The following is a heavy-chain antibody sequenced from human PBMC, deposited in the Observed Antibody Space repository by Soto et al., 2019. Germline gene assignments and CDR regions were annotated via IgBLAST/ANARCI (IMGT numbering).Heavy chain of an antibody. CDR3: AKDPRIAARRLARFGY. J-gene: IGHJ4*02. CDR1: GFTFSSYA. CDR2: ISGSGGST. Sequence: GGSLRLSCAASGFTFSSYAMSWVRQAPGKGLEWVSAISGSGGSTYYADSVKGRFTISRDNSKNTLYLQMNSLRAEDTAVYYCAKDPRIAARRLARFGYWGQGTLVTVSS. V-gene: IGHV3-23*01. D-gene: IGHD6-6*01.